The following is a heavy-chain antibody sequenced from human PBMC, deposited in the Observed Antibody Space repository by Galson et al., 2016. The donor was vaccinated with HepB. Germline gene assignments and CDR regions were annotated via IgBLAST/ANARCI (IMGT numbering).Heavy chain of an antibody. D-gene: IGHD1-7*01. CDR1: GDSVSSNSAA. CDR3: ARDAMDRDNWNYEQSYYYYYGMDV. J-gene: IGHJ6*02. CDR2: TYYRSKWYN. Sequence: CAISGDSVSSNSAAWNWIRQSPSRGLEWLGRTYYRSKWYNDYAVSVKSRITINPDTSKNQFSLQLNSVTPEDTAVYYCARDAMDRDNWNYEQSYYYYYGMDVWGQGTTVTVSS. V-gene: IGHV6-1*01.